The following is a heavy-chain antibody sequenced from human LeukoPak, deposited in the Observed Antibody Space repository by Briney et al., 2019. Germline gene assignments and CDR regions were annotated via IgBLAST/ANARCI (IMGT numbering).Heavy chain of an antibody. J-gene: IGHJ4*02. V-gene: IGHV4-59*02. Sequence: PSETLSLTCTVSGGSVSYYYWSWIRQPPGKGLEWIGYIYNSGGTNYNPSLRSRVTISIDTSKNQFSLKLNSVTAADTAVYYCARSGGFGSDYWGQGTLVTVSS. D-gene: IGHD6-25*01. CDR2: IYNSGGT. CDR1: GGSVSYYY. CDR3: ARSGGFGSDY.